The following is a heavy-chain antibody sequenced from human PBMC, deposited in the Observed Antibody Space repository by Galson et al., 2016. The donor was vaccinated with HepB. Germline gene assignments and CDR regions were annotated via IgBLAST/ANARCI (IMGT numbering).Heavy chain of an antibody. D-gene: IGHD2-2*01. V-gene: IGHV3-9*01. CDR1: GFSFDDYA. CDR2: IGWNSGST. CDR3: AKDITDIVVVSVGPGVTGTTYGAFDI. Sequence: SLRLSCAASGFSFDDYAMHWVRHAPGKGLEWVSGIGWNSGSTDYVDSVKGRFTISRDNAKNSLYLQMNSLRVEDTALYYCAKDITDIVVVSVGPGVTGTTYGAFDIWGQGTMVTVSS. J-gene: IGHJ3*02.